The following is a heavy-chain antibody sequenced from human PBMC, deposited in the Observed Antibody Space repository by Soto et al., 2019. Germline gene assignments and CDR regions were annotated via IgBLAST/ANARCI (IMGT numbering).Heavy chain of an antibody. D-gene: IGHD7-27*01. V-gene: IGHV1-2*04. J-gene: IGHJ3*02. CDR3: ARARGATGVDAFDI. CDR2: INPNSGGT. Sequence: ASVKVSCKASGYTFTGYYMHWVRQAPGQGLEWMGWINPNSGGTNYAQKFQGWVTMTRDTSISTAYMELSRLRSDDPAVYYCARARGATGVDAFDIWGQGTMVTVSS. CDR1: GYTFTGYY.